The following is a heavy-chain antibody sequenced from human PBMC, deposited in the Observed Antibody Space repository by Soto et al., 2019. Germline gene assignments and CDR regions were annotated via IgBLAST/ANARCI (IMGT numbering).Heavy chain of an antibody. CDR1: GFRVSDYW. V-gene: IGHV3-74*01. CDR3: TATPRNGMGV. CDR2: VSNEGSK. J-gene: IGHJ6*02. Sequence: EVQLVESGGGLVQPGGSLRLACAGSGFRVSDYWMHWVRQAPGKGLVWVSRVSNEGSKEYADFVKGRFTLSKDNAKNTLYLEMDSRSAEDTALYYCTATPRNGMGVWGQGTKVTV.